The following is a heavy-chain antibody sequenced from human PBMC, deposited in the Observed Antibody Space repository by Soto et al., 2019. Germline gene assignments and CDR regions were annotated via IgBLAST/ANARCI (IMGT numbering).Heavy chain of an antibody. CDR1: GGSISSGGYY. V-gene: IGHV4-31*03. CDR2: IYYSGST. CDR3: ARDRNWNYSRGDAFDI. Sequence: QVQLQESGPGLVKPSQTLSLTCTVSGGSISSGGYYWSWIRQHPGKGLEWIGYIYYSGSTYYNPSLKSRVTISVDTSKNQFSLKLSSVTAADTAVYYCARDRNWNYSRGDAFDIWGQGTMVTVSS. D-gene: IGHD1-7*01. J-gene: IGHJ3*02.